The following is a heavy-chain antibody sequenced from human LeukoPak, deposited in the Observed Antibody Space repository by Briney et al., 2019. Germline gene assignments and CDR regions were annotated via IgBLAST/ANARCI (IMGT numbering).Heavy chain of an antibody. J-gene: IGHJ5*02. V-gene: IGHV1-18*04. Sequence: GASVKVSCKASGYTFTSYGISWVRQAPGQGLEWMGWISAYNGNTNYAQKLQGRVTMTTGTSTSTAYMELRSLRSDDTAVYYCARDLCSGGSCYALVWFDPWGQGTLVTVSS. CDR1: GYTFTSYG. D-gene: IGHD2-15*01. CDR3: ARDLCSGGSCYALVWFDP. CDR2: ISAYNGNT.